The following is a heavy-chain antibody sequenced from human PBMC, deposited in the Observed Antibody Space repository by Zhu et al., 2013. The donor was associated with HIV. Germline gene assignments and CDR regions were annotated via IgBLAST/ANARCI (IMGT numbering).Heavy chain of an antibody. J-gene: IGHJ4*02. CDR3: ARGDILTGYGHFDC. V-gene: IGHV4-59*08. D-gene: IGHD3-9*01. CDR1: GASISSFY. Sequence: QVQLQESGPGLVKPSETLSLTCTVSGASISSFYWSWIRQPPGEGLEWIGYIYYKRTTKYNPSLKSRVTMSVDTSKNQFSLKMRSVTAADTAVYYCARGDILTGYGHFDCWGQGTLVTVSS. CDR2: IYYKRTT.